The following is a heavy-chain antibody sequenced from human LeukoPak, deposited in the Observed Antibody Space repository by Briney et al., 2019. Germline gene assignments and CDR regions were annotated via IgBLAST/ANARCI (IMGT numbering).Heavy chain of an antibody. CDR1: GYTFTKYG. CDR3: ARSSLNYYGSGSLFFDH. J-gene: IGHJ4*02. Sequence: ASVKVSCKASGYTFTKYGITWVRQAPGQGPEWMGWINPYDGDTKSPQGLQGRLSMTTDTSASIAYMELRSLRSDDTAVYYCARSSLNYYGSGSLFFDHWGQGTLVPVSS. CDR2: INPYDGDT. D-gene: IGHD3-10*01. V-gene: IGHV1-18*01.